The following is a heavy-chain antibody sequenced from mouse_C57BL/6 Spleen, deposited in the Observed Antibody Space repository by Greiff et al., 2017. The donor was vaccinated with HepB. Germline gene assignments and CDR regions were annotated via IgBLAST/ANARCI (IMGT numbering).Heavy chain of an antibody. D-gene: IGHD3-2*02. J-gene: IGHJ4*01. Sequence: VQLQHSVAELVRPGASVKLSCTASGFNIKNTYMHWVKQRPEQGLEWIGRIDPANGNTKYAPKFQGKATITADTSSNTAYLQLSSLTSEDTAIYYCARWTAQGTTDHYYAMDYWGQGTSVTVSS. CDR3: ARWTAQGTTDHYYAMDY. V-gene: IGHV14-3*01. CDR2: IDPANGNT. CDR1: GFNIKNTY.